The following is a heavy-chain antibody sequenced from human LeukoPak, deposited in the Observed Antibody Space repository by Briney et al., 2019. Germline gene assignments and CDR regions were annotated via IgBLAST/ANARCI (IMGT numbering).Heavy chain of an antibody. D-gene: IGHD5-18*01. V-gene: IGHV3-66*02. CDR2: IYSGGST. CDR1: GFTVSSNY. J-gene: IGHJ6*02. CDR3: ARLMDTAMVSPQGLWYYYYGMDV. Sequence: GGSLRLSCAASGFTVSSNYMSWVRQAPGKGLEWVSVIYSGGSTYYADSVKGRFTISRDNSKNTLYLQMNSLRAEDTAVYYCARLMDTAMVSPQGLWYYYYGMDVWGQGTTVTVSS.